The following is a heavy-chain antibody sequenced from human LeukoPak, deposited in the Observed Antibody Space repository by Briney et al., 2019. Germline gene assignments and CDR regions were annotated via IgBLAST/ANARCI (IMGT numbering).Heavy chain of an antibody. Sequence: SETLSLTCTVSGGSINSSSYYWGWIRQPPGKGLEWIGSIYYSGSTYYNPSLKSRVAISVDTSKNQFSLKLSSVTAADTAVYYCARGYSSGWYGTDFDYWGQGTLVTVSS. J-gene: IGHJ4*02. D-gene: IGHD6-19*01. CDR2: IYYSGST. V-gene: IGHV4-39*01. CDR1: GGSINSSSYY. CDR3: ARGYSSGWYGTDFDY.